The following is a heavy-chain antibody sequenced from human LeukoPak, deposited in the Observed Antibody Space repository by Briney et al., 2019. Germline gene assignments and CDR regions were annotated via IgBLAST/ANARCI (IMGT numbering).Heavy chain of an antibody. Sequence: ASETLSLTCTVSGGSFSGHYWSWIRQPAGKGPEWMGRINTSGTTRYDPSLKSRVTMSVDTSKNQFSLKLTSVTAADTAVYYCARGLSASYDFNWFDSWGQGTLVTVSS. J-gene: IGHJ5*01. CDR2: INTSGTT. CDR1: GGSFSGHY. D-gene: IGHD2/OR15-2a*01. V-gene: IGHV4-4*07. CDR3: ARGLSASYDFNWFDS.